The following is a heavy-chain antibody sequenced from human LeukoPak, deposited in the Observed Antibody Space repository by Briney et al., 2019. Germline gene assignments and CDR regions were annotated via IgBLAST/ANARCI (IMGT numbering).Heavy chain of an antibody. V-gene: IGHV4-34*01. CDR1: GGSFSGYY. J-gene: IGHJ4*02. CDR3: ARQRYNFGGD. D-gene: IGHD5-18*01. Sequence: SETLSLTCAVYGGSFSGYYWSWIRQPPGKGLEWIGEINHSGSTNYNPSLKSRVTISVDTSKNQFSLKLSSVTASDTAMYYCARQRYNFGGDWGQGTLVTVSS. CDR2: INHSGST.